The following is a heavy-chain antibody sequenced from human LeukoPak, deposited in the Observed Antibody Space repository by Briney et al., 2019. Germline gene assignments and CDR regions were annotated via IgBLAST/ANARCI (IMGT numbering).Heavy chain of an antibody. CDR3: ARDLYYDSSGYGGY. V-gene: IGHV3-23*01. CDR1: GFTFSSYG. Sequence: PGGSLRLSCAASGFTFSSYGMSWVRQAPGKGLEWVSSISGSGGSTYYADSVKGRFTISRDNSKNTLFLQINSLRAEDTAVYYCARDLYYDSSGYGGYWGQGTLVTVSS. CDR2: ISGSGGST. D-gene: IGHD3-22*01. J-gene: IGHJ4*02.